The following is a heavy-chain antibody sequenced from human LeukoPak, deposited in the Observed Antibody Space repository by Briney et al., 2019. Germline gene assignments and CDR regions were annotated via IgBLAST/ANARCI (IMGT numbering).Heavy chain of an antibody. J-gene: IGHJ3*02. V-gene: IGHV1-8*01. Sequence: ASVKVSCKASGYTFTSYDINWVRQATGQGLEWMGWMNPNTGSTGYEQKFRGRFTMTRDTSISTAYMELSSLRSEDTAVYCCASGGGAARRGGDGFDIWGQGTMVTVSS. CDR3: ASGGGAARRGGDGFDI. CDR1: GYTFTSYD. D-gene: IGHD6-6*01. CDR2: MNPNTGST.